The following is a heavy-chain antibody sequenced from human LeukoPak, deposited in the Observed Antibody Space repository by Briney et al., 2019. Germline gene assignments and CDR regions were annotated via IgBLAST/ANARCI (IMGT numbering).Heavy chain of an antibody. V-gene: IGHV1-2*02. J-gene: IGHJ3*02. D-gene: IGHD1-7*01. CDR3: ARDYGTAGENAFDI. CDR1: GGTFSSYA. Sequence: GALVKVSCKASGGTFSSYAISWVRQAPGQGLEWMGWITPNGDITDYAQTFRGRVTLTRDTSITTAYLELTRLTSDDTAVYYCARDYGTAGENAFDIWGQGTMVTVSS. CDR2: ITPNGDIT.